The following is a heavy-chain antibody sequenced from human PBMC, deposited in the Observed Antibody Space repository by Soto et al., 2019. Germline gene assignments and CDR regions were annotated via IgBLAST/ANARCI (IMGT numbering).Heavy chain of an antibody. J-gene: IGHJ3*01. CDR2: ISTYNGKT. D-gene: IGHD1-26*01. CDR3: ARLLTEGATYREDAFDL. CDR1: GYTFTSHG. V-gene: IGHV1-18*01. Sequence: QIQVIQSGPEVKKAGASVRVSCKSSGYTFTSHGFAWVRQAPGQGLEWMGWISTYNGKTDYAQKFQGRLTLTADTRTITGYMALSSLTSDDSAVYYCARLLTEGATYREDAFDLWGQAAKVTVSS.